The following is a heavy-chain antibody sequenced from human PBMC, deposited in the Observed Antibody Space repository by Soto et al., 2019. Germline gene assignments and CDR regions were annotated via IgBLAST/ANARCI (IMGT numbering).Heavy chain of an antibody. Sequence: QVQLQESGPGLVKPSQTLSLTCTVSGGSISSGGYYWSWIRQHPGKGLGWIGYIYYSGSTYYNPSLKSRVTISVDTSKNQFSLKLSSVTAADTAVYYCAGIPITIQSPADYGMDVWGQGTTVTVSS. CDR1: GGSISSGGYY. CDR3: AGIPITIQSPADYGMDV. CDR2: IYYSGST. V-gene: IGHV4-31*03. D-gene: IGHD3-3*01. J-gene: IGHJ6*02.